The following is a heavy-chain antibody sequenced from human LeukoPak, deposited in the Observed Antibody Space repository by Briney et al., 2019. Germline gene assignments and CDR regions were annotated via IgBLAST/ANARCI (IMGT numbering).Heavy chain of an antibody. V-gene: IGHV4-34*01. J-gene: IGHJ4*02. Sequence: SETLSLTCAVYGGSFSGYYWSWIRQPPGEGLEWIGEINHSGSTNYNPSLKSRVTISVDTSKNQFSLKLSSVTAADTAVYYCARGRRGGGCFDYWGQGTLVTVSS. D-gene: IGHD3-16*01. CDR3: ARGRRGGGCFDY. CDR2: INHSGST. CDR1: GGSFSGYY.